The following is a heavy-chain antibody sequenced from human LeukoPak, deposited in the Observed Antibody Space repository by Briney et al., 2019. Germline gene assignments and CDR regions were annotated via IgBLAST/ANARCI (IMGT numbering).Heavy chain of an antibody. CDR2: INSDGSST. CDR1: GFTFSSYW. V-gene: IGHV3-74*01. J-gene: IGHJ4*02. CDR3: VRDNDSIFDN. D-gene: IGHD2/OR15-2a*01. Sequence: GGSQRLSCAASGFTFSSYWMHWVRQAPGKGLVWVSRINSDGSSTRYADSVKGRFTISRDNAKNTLYLQMNSLRAEDTPVYHCVRDNDSIFDNWGQGTLVTVSS.